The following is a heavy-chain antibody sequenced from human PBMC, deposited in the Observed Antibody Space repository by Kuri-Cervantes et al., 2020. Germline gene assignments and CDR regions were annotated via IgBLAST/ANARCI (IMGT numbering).Heavy chain of an antibody. Sequence: GSLRLSGTVSGYSISSGYYWGWIRQPPGKGLEWIGSIYHSGSTYYNPSLKSRVTISVDTSKNQFSLKLSSVTAADTAVYYCARVIVVVVAATPWGQGTLVTVSS. CDR2: IYHSGST. CDR3: ARVIVVVVAATP. J-gene: IGHJ5*02. V-gene: IGHV4-38-2*02. CDR1: GYSISSGYY. D-gene: IGHD2-15*01.